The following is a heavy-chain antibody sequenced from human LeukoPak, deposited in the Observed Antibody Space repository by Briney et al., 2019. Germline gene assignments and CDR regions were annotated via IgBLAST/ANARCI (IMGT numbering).Heavy chain of an antibody. J-gene: IGHJ4*02. V-gene: IGHV4-34*01. Sequence: SETLPLTCAVYDGSLSGYYWSWIRQPPGKGLEWIGEINHSGSTDYNPSLKSRVTISVDTSKNQFSLKLSSVTAADTAVYYCARGYVETAMVSLPFDYWGQGTLVTVSS. CDR3: ARGYVETAMVSLPFDY. D-gene: IGHD5-18*01. CDR1: DGSLSGYY. CDR2: INHSGST.